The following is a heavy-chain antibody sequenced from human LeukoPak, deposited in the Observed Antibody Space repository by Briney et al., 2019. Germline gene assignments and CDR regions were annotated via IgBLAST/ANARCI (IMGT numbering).Heavy chain of an antibody. CDR2: IKEDGSEK. Sequence: GGSLRLSCAASGFTFSNYWMTWVRQAPGKGLEWVANIKEDGSEKYYVDSAKGRFTISRDNAKNSLYLQMNSLRAEDTAVYYCARSSGDSSGYYDFDYWGQGTLVTVSS. CDR1: GFTFSNYW. J-gene: IGHJ4*02. D-gene: IGHD3-22*01. V-gene: IGHV3-7*03. CDR3: ARSSGDSSGYYDFDY.